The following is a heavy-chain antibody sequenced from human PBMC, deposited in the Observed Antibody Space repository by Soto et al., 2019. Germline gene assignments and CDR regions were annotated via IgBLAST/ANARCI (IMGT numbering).Heavy chain of an antibody. V-gene: IGHV1-69*01. D-gene: IGHD2-8*01. CDR2: IIPIFGTA. CDR3: PREGGYYTMKRMVYGLYYFDY. J-gene: IGHJ4*02. Sequence: QVQLVQSGAEVKKPGSSVKVSCKASGGTFSSYAISWVRQAPGQGLEWMGGIIPIFGTANYAQKFQGRVTITADESTSTAYMELSSLRSEDTAVYYCPREGGYYTMKRMVYGLYYFDYWGQGTLVTVSS. CDR1: GGTFSSYA.